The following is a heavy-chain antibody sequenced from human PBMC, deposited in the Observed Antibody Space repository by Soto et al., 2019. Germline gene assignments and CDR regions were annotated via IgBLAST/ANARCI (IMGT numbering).Heavy chain of an antibody. Sequence: SETLSLTCTVSGGSISSGGYYWSWLRQHPGKGLEWIGYIYYSGSTYYNPSLKSRVTISVDTSKNQFSLKLSSVTAADTAVYYCARSIGPRGDSFDYWGQGTLVTVSS. D-gene: IGHD2-15*01. CDR2: IYYSGST. J-gene: IGHJ4*02. CDR1: GGSISSGGYY. CDR3: ARSIGPRGDSFDY. V-gene: IGHV4-31*03.